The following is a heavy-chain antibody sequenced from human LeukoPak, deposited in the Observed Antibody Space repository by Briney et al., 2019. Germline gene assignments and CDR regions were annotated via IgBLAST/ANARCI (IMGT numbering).Heavy chain of an antibody. J-gene: IGHJ3*02. CDR2: ISSSSSTI. CDR3: ARDSLVERELFVAFDI. V-gene: IGHV3-48*01. Sequence: RAGGSLRLSCAASGFTFSSYSMNWVRQAPGKGLEWVSYISSSSSTIYYADSVKGRFTISRDNAKNSLYLQMNSLRAEDTAVYYCARDSLVERELFVAFDIWGQGTMVTVSS. D-gene: IGHD1-26*01. CDR1: GFTFSSYS.